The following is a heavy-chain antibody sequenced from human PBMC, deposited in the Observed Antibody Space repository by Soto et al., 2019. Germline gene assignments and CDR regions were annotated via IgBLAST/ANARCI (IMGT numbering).Heavy chain of an antibody. Sequence: SETLSLTCAVSGGSISSSNWWSWVRQPPGKGLEWIREIYHSGSTNYNPSLKSRVTISVDKSKNQFSLKLSSVTAADTAVYYCARAALTPYYYDSSGYSDYWGQGTLVTVSS. CDR1: GGSISSSNW. J-gene: IGHJ4*02. CDR3: ARAALTPYYYDSSGYSDY. CDR2: IYHSGST. V-gene: IGHV4-4*02. D-gene: IGHD3-22*01.